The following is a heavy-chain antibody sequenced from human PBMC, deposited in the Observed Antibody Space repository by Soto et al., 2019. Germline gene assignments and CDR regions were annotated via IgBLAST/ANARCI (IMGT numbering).Heavy chain of an antibody. CDR1: GFTFSSYG. CDR2: IWYDGSNK. V-gene: IGHV3-33*01. Sequence: VQLVESGGGVVQPGRSLRLSCAASGFTFSSYGMHWVRQAPGKGLEWVAVIWYDGSNKYYADSVKGRFTISRDNSKNTLYLQMNSLRAEDTAVYYCARGVLMVYAYYYYYMDVWGKGTTVTVSS. D-gene: IGHD2-8*01. CDR3: ARGVLMVYAYYYYYMDV. J-gene: IGHJ6*03.